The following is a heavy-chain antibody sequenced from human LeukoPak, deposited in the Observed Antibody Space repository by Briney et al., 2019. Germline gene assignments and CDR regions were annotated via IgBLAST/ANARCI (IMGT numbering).Heavy chain of an antibody. D-gene: IGHD3-16*01. V-gene: IGHV3-74*01. J-gene: IGHJ2*01. CDR3: ARVSIGAWYFDL. Sequence: PGGSLRLSCAASGFTFSSCWMHWVRQAPGKGLVWVSRINGDGSTTTYADSVTGRFTISRDNAKNTQYLQMNRLGAEDTAVYYCARVSIGAWYFDLWGSGTLVTVSS. CDR1: GFTFSSCW. CDR2: INGDGSTT.